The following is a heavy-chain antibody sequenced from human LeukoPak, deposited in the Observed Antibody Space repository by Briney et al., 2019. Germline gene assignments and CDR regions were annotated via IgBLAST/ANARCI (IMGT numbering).Heavy chain of an antibody. CDR3: AVLGYCSSTSCYDGMDV. CDR1: GYRFTSYW. V-gene: IGHV5-51*01. CDR2: IYPGDSDT. J-gene: IGHJ6*02. D-gene: IGHD2-2*01. Sequence: GESLKISCKGSGYRFTSYWIGWVRQMPGKGLEWMGIIYPGDSDTRYSPSFQGQVTISADKSISTAYLQWSSLKASDTAMYYCAVLGYCSSTSCYDGMDVWGQGTTVTVSS.